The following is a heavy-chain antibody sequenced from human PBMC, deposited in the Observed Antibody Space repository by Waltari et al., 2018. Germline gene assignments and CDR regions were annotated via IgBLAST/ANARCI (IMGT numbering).Heavy chain of an antibody. V-gene: IGHV1-8*03. CDR2: MKQNIGNT. CDR1: GYTFTSYD. D-gene: IGHD3-10*01. J-gene: IGHJ4*02. Sequence: QVQLVQSGAEVKKPGASVKVSCKASGYTFTSYDINWVRQATGQGLEWMGWMKQNIGNTGYAKKFQGRVTITRNTSISTAYMELSSLRSEDTAVYYCARGLRRQKNYNFDYWGQGTLVTVSS. CDR3: ARGLRRQKNYNFDY.